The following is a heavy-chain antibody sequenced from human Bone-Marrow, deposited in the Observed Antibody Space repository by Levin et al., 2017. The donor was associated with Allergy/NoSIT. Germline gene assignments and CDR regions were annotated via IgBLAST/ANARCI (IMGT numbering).Heavy chain of an antibody. CDR2: IYYSGST. CDR3: ARMGRLREFDY. CDR1: GGSISSVAYY. D-gene: IGHD4-17*01. Sequence: LRLSCSVSGGSISSVAYYWTWIRQHPGKGLEWIGYIYYSGSTDYNPSLKSRTSMSVDTSKSQFSVRLRSVTAADTAVYFCARMGRLREFDYWGQGTLVTVSS. V-gene: IGHV4-31*03. J-gene: IGHJ4*02.